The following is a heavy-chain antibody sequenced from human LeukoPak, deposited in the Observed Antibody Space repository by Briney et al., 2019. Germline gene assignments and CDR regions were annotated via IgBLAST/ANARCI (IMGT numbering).Heavy chain of an antibody. CDR1: GYTFNMHS. D-gene: IGHD5-24*01. J-gene: IGHJ4*02. V-gene: IGHV1-18*04. Sequence: GASVKVSCKASGYTFNMHSIIWVRQAPGQGLEWMGWISAYNGNTNYAQKLQGRVTMTTDTSTSTAYMELRSLRSDDTAVYYCAREGPEGDGYNWKGDYWGQGTLVTVSS. CDR3: AREGPEGDGYNWKGDY. CDR2: ISAYNGNT.